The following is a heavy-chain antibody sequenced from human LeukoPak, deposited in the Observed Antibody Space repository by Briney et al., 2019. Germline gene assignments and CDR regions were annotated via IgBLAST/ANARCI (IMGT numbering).Heavy chain of an antibody. D-gene: IGHD3-10*02. CDR3: AELGITMIGGV. CDR1: GFTFSTYW. J-gene: IGHJ6*04. V-gene: IGHV3-7*01. CDR2: IKQDGSEK. Sequence: GGSLRLSCTASGFTFSTYWMSWVRQAPGKGLKWVANIKQDGSEKYYVDSVKGRFTISRDNAKNSLYLQMNSLRAEDTAVYYCAELGITMIGGVWGKGTTVTISS.